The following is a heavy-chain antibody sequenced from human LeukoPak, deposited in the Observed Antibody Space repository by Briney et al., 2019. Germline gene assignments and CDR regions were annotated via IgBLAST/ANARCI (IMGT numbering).Heavy chain of an antibody. Sequence: GGSLRLSCAASGFTFSSYAMHWVRQAPGKGLEWVAVISYDGSNKYYADSVKGRFTISRDNSKNTLYLQMNSLRAEDTAVYYCARGIVPAAIGGVDYWGQGTLVTVSS. CDR1: GFTFSSYA. V-gene: IGHV3-30-3*01. J-gene: IGHJ4*02. D-gene: IGHD2-2*02. CDR2: ISYDGSNK. CDR3: ARGIVPAAIGGVDY.